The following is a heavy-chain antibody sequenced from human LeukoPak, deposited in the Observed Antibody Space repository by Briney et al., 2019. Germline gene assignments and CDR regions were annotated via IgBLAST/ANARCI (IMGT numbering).Heavy chain of an antibody. D-gene: IGHD6-13*01. J-gene: IGHJ4*02. Sequence: ASVKVSCKPSGYIFTSYAMSWVRQAPGQGLEWMGWISAYSGNTDSAQKLQGRLTMTTDTSASTAYMELRSLRSDDTAVYYCARATGCGSGIAGARGAPKYYFDYWWQGTLV. CDR3: ARATGCGSGIAGARGAPKYYFDY. CDR1: GYIFTSYA. CDR2: ISAYSGNT. V-gene: IGHV1-18*01.